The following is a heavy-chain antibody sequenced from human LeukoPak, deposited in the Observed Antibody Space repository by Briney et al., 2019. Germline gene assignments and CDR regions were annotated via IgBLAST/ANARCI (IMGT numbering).Heavy chain of an antibody. Sequence: ASVKVSCKASGYSFTGYFIHWVRQAPGQGLEWMGCIDPNSGDTKYAQKFQGRVSMPRDTPTRTAYMELSRLRSDDTAVYFCARSGSTGYSLDYWGQGTLVTVSS. CDR3: ARSGSTGYSLDY. CDR2: IDPNSGDT. J-gene: IGHJ4*02. V-gene: IGHV1-2*02. CDR1: GYSFTGYF. D-gene: IGHD3-22*01.